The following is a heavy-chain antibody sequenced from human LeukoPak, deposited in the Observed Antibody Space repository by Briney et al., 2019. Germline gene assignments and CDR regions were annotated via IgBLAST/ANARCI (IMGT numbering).Heavy chain of an antibody. D-gene: IGHD3-3*01. J-gene: IGHJ4*02. V-gene: IGHV4-59*01. CDR1: GGSISPYY. Sequence: SETLSLTCTVSGGSISPYYWSWIRQPPGKGLEWIGYIYYSGTTNYNPSLKSRVTISVDTSKNQFSLKLSSVTAADTAVYYCARVDYDFWSGYYTLDYWGQGTLVTVSS. CDR3: ARVDYDFWSGYYTLDY. CDR2: IYYSGTT.